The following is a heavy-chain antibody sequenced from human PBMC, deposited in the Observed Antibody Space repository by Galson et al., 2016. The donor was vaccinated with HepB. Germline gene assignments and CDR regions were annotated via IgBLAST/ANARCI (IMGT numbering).Heavy chain of an antibody. CDR2: IKHDGSVE. CDR3: DPQINTIPY. CDR1: GFIFNNYW. V-gene: IGHV3-7*01. D-gene: IGHD5-24*01. J-gene: IGHJ4*02. Sequence: SLRLSCAASGFIFNNYWMSWVRQAPGKGLEWVANIKHDGSVEDYVDSVKGRFTISRDNARNSLYLQMNSLRAEDTAVYYCDPQINTIPYWGQGTLVTVSS.